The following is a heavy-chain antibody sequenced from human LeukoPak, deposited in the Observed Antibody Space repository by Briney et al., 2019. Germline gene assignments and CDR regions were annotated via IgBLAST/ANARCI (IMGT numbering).Heavy chain of an antibody. CDR1: GYTFTGYY. D-gene: IGHD6-13*01. CDR3: ARGDLIGAAGTPPDLINIIDDN. V-gene: IGHV1-2*02. CDR2: INPNSGGT. J-gene: IGHJ4*02. Sequence: ASVKVSCKASGYTFTGYYMHWVRQAPGQGLEWMGWINPNSGGTNYAQKFQGRVTMTRDTSISTAYMELSRLRSDDTTVYYCARGDLIGAAGTPPDLINIIDDNWGQGTLVTVSS.